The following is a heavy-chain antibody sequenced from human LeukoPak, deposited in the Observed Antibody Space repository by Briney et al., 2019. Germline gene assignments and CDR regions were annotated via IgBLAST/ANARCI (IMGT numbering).Heavy chain of an antibody. D-gene: IGHD1/OR15-1a*01. V-gene: IGHV4-4*07. J-gene: IGHJ3*02. CDR2: IYTSGST. Sequence: SETLSLTCTVSGGSISTYYWIWIRQPAGKGLEWIGRIYTSGSTNYNPSPKSRVTMSVDTSKNQFSLKLSSVTAADTAVYFCARGTVPNAFDIWGQGTMVTVS. CDR3: ARGTVPNAFDI. CDR1: GGSISTYY.